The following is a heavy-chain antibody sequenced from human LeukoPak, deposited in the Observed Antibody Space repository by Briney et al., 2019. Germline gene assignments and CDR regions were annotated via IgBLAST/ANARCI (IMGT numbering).Heavy chain of an antibody. CDR2: IYPGDSDT. CDR1: GYSFTNYW. D-gene: IGHD6-19*01. CDR3: ARREGGWYLDY. Sequence: GESLKISRKGSGYSFTNYWIGWVREMPGKGLERMGIIYPGDSDTRYSPSLQGHVTISPDKSISTAYLQWSSLKASDTAMYYCARREGGWYLDYWGQGTLVTVSS. J-gene: IGHJ4*02. V-gene: IGHV5-51*01.